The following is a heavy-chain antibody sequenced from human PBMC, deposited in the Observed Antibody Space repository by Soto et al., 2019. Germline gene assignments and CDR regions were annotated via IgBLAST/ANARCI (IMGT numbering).Heavy chain of an antibody. J-gene: IGHJ4*02. D-gene: IGHD5-18*01. Sequence: QVQLQESGPGLVKPSETLSLTCTVSGGSISSYYWSWIRQPPGKGLEWIGYIYYSGSTNYNPSLKSRVTISVDTSKNPFSLKLSSVTAGDTAVYYCARGGGYSYGPGFDYWGQGTLVTVSS. CDR2: IYYSGST. CDR3: ARGGGYSYGPGFDY. V-gene: IGHV4-59*01. CDR1: GGSISSYY.